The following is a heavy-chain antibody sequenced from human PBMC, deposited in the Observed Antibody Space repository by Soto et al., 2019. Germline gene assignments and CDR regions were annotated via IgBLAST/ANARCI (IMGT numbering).Heavy chain of an antibody. Sequence: ASVKVSCKASGGTFSSYTISWVRQAPGQGLEWMGRIIPILGIANYAQKFQGRVTITADKSTSTAYMELSSLRSEDTAVYYCARAVTRATGAFDYWGQGTLVTVSS. CDR1: GGTFSSYT. V-gene: IGHV1-69*02. CDR2: IIPILGIA. J-gene: IGHJ4*02. D-gene: IGHD1-26*01. CDR3: ARAVTRATGAFDY.